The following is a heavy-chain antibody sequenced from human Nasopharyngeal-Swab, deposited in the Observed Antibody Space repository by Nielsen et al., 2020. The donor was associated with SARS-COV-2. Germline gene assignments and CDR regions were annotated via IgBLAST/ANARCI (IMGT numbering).Heavy chain of an antibody. CDR2: LNGDATTV. Sequence: GESLKISCAGSGFTFSSSWLRWVRQAPGEGLVWVARLNGDATTVDYADSVKGRFTISRDNAKNTLYLQMNGLRDEDTAIYYCARAGEYRFDYWGQGTLVTVSS. CDR1: GFTFSSSW. J-gene: IGHJ4*02. V-gene: IGHV3-74*01. D-gene: IGHD7-27*01. CDR3: ARAGEYRFDY.